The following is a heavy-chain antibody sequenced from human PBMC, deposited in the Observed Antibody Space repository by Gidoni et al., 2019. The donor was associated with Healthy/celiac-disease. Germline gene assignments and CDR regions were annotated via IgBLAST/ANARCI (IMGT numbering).Heavy chain of an antibody. CDR2: IDWDDDK. D-gene: IGHD1-20*01. CDR1: GFSLSTSGMC. J-gene: IGHJ3*02. CDR3: ARMREVFDAFDI. Sequence: QVTLRESCPALVKPTQTLTLTCTFSGFSLSTSGMCVSWIRQPPGKALEWLALIDWDDDKYYSTSLKTRLTISKDTSKNQVVLTMTNMDAVDTATYYCARMREVFDAFDIWGQGTRVTVSS. V-gene: IGHV2-70*01.